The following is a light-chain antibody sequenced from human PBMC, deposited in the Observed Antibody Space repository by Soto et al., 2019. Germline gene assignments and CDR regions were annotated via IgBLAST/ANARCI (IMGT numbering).Light chain of an antibody. V-gene: IGKV1-5*03. CDR2: KAS. CDR3: QQYHIWPPWT. J-gene: IGKJ1*01. Sequence: KPPSTLSGAVGDRVTITCRASQTISSWLAWYQQKPGKAPKLLIYKASTLKSGVPSRFSGSGSGTEFTLTISSLQSEDFALYYCQQYHIWPPWTSGQGTKV. CDR1: QTISSW.